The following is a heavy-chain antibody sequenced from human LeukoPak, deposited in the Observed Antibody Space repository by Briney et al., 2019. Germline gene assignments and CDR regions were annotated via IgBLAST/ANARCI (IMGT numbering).Heavy chain of an antibody. J-gene: IGHJ6*03. CDR1: GFTVSSNY. D-gene: IGHD6-13*01. CDR3: ARVAAVSGFIDYCYYMDV. CDR2: IYSGGST. V-gene: IGHV3-66*01. Sequence: GGSLRLSCAASGFTVSSNYMSWVRQAPGKGLEWVSVIYSGGSTYYADSVKGRFTISRDNSKNTLYLQMNSLRAEDTAVYYCARVAAVSGFIDYCYYMDVWGKGTTVTISS.